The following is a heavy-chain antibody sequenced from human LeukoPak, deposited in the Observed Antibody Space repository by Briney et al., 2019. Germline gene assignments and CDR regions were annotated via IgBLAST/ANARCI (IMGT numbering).Heavy chain of an antibody. D-gene: IGHD2-2*01. CDR1: GGSFSDYY. CDR3: ARTVGIVVIPGVQEDAYFDN. CDR2: INHSGNT. Sequence: SETLSLTCAVYGGSFSDYYWSWLRQPPGKGLEWIGEINHSGNTYYNPSLKSRVTVSVDTLKNQFSLKLDSVTAADTAVYYCARTVGIVVIPGVQEDAYFDNWGQGTLVTVSS. V-gene: IGHV4-34*01. J-gene: IGHJ4*02.